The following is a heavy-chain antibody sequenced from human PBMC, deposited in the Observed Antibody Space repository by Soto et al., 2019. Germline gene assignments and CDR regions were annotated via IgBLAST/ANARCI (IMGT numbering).Heavy chain of an antibody. J-gene: IGHJ4*02. CDR2: IYYSGST. Sequence: NPSETLSLTCTVSGGSVSSGSYYWSWIRQPPGKGLEWIGYIYYSGSTNYNPSLKSRVTISVDTSKNQFSLKLSSVTAADTAVYYCARVDKRNYYDSSGYVDYWGQGTLVTVSS. V-gene: IGHV4-61*01. CDR1: GGSVSSGSYY. CDR3: ARVDKRNYYDSSGYVDY. D-gene: IGHD3-22*01.